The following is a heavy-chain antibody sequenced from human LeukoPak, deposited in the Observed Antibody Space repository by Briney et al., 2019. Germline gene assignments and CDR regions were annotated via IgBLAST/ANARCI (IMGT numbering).Heavy chain of an antibody. CDR1: GFPFSGYG. V-gene: IGHV3-30*03. CDR2: ISDDARNE. Sequence: PGGSLRPTCAASGFPFSGYGMNWVRQAPGKGLEWVTVISDDARNEDYADSVKGRFTISRDNSKNILYLQMNSLRAEDTAVYYCARRVGAGAFDIWGQGTMVTVSS. CDR3: ARRVGAGAFDI. J-gene: IGHJ3*02. D-gene: IGHD1-26*01.